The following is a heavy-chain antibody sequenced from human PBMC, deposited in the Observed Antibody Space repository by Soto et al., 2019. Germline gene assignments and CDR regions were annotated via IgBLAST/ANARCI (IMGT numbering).Heavy chain of an antibody. J-gene: IGHJ6*02. CDR1: GYSFTSYW. Sequence: GESLKISCKGSGYSFTSYWIGWVRQMLGKGLEWMGIIYPGDSDTRYSPSFQGQVTISADKSISTAYLQWSSLKASDTAMYYCARHSSGYYYSNYYYGMDVWGQGTTVTVSS. CDR3: ARHSSGYYYSNYYYGMDV. CDR2: IYPGDSDT. D-gene: IGHD3-22*01. V-gene: IGHV5-51*01.